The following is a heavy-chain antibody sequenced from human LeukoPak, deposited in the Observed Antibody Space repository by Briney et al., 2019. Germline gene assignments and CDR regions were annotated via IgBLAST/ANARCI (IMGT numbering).Heavy chain of an antibody. CDR1: GFTFSSYA. D-gene: IGHD6-6*01. CDR2: ISSNGGST. Sequence: PGGSLRLSCAASGFTFSSYAMHWVRQAPGKGLEYVSAISSNGGSTYYVNSVKGRFTISRDSSRNTLYLQMGSLRAEDMAVYFCARSAGSSALDYWGQGTLVTVSS. J-gene: IGHJ4*02. V-gene: IGHV3-64*01. CDR3: ARSAGSSALDY.